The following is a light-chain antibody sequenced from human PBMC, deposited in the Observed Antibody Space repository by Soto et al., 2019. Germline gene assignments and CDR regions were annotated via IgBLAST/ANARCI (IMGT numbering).Light chain of an antibody. J-gene: IGKJ4*01. V-gene: IGKV3-20*01. Sequence: ELVLTQSPATLSLSPGERATLSCRASQSVISNNLAWYKQKPGQAPKVLIYRASIRATGIPDRFTGSGSGTDFALTISRLEPEDFAVYYCQQYGSSPRTVGGGTKVDSK. CDR2: RAS. CDR3: QQYGSSPRT. CDR1: QSVISNN.